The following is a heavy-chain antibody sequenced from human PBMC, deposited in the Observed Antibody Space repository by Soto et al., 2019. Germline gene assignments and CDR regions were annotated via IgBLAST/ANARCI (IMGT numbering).Heavy chain of an antibody. D-gene: IGHD3-3*01. CDR2: ISGSGGST. V-gene: IGHV3-23*01. Sequence: GGSLRLSCAASGFTFSSYAMSWVRQAPGKGLEWVSAISGSGGSTYYADSVKGRCTISRDNSKNTLYLQMNTLRAEDTAMYYCAKTSTIFGVVTNDYWGQGTLVTVSS. CDR1: GFTFSSYA. J-gene: IGHJ4*02. CDR3: AKTSTIFGVVTNDY.